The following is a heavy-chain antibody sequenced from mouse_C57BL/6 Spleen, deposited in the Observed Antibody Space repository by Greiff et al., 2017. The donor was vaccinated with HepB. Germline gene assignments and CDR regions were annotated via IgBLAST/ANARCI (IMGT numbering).Heavy chain of an antibody. CDR3: ASRMVTTDYAMDY. D-gene: IGHD2-2*01. CDR2: ISSGSSTI. Sequence: EVHLVESGGGLVKPGGSLKLSCAASGFTFSDYGMHWVRQAPEKGLEWVAYISSGSSTIYYADKVKGRFTISRDNAKNTLFLQMTSLRSEDTAMYYCASRMVTTDYAMDYWGQGTSVTVSS. V-gene: IGHV5-17*01. CDR1: GFTFSDYG. J-gene: IGHJ4*01.